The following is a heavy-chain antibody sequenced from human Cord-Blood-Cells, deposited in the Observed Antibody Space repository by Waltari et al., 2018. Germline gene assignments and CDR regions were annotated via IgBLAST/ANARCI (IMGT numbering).Heavy chain of an antibody. CDR2: INPNSGGT. J-gene: IGHJ1*01. D-gene: IGHD6-13*01. CDR3: ATIAAAGAEYFQH. Sequence: QVQLVQSGAEVKKPGASVKVSCKASGYTFTGYYMHWVRQAPGQGLEWMGWINPNSGGTNYEQKFQGWVTMTRDTSISTAYMELSRLRSDDTAVYYCATIAAAGAEYFQHWGQGTLVTVSS. V-gene: IGHV1-2*04. CDR1: GYTFTGYY.